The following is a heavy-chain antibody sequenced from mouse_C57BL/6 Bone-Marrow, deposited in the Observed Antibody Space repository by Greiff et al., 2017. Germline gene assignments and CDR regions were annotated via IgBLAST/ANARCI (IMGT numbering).Heavy chain of an antibody. CDR1: GFTFNTYA. CDR3: VGEYSRYDYAAWFAY. Sequence: EVQLVESGGGLVQPKGSLKLSCAASGFTFNTYAMHWVRQAPGKGLEWVARIRSKSSNYATYYADSVKDRFTISRADSQSMLHLQMNNLKTEDTAMYYCVGEYSRYDYAAWFAYWGKGTLVTVSA. CDR2: IRSKSSNYAT. D-gene: IGHD2-4*01. V-gene: IGHV10-3*01. J-gene: IGHJ3*01.